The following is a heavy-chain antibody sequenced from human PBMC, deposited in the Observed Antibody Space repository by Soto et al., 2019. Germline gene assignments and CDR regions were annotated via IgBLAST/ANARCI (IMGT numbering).Heavy chain of an antibody. CDR1: GFIFSSYA. D-gene: IGHD1-26*01. CDR3: AGSYWGEGFDY. CDR2: ISYDGSNK. J-gene: IGHJ4*02. Sequence: QVQLVESGGGVVQPGRSLRLSCAASGFIFSSYAMHWVRQAPGKGLEWVAVISYDGSNKYYADSVKGRFTISRDNSKNTLYLQMNSLRAEDTAVYYCAGSYWGEGFDYWGQGTLVTVSS. V-gene: IGHV3-30-3*01.